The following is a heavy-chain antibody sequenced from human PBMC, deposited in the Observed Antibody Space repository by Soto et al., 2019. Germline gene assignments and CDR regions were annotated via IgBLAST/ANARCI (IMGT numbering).Heavy chain of an antibody. V-gene: IGHV4-39*01. CDR1: GGSISSSSYY. Sequence: SETLSLTCTVSGGSISSSSYYWGWIRQPPGKGLEWIGSIYYSGSTYYNPSLKSRVTISVDTSKNQFSLKLSSVTAADTAVYYCARHRPGDSSGWYSVYYYYGMDVWGQGTTVTVSS. CDR2: IYYSGST. D-gene: IGHD6-19*01. CDR3: ARHRPGDSSGWYSVYYYYGMDV. J-gene: IGHJ6*02.